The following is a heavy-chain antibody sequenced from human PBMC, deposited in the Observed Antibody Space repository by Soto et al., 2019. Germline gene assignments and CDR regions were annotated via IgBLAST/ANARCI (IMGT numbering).Heavy chain of an antibody. V-gene: IGHV3-23*01. Sequence: GWSLRLSCEASGFPFNTYAMTWFRQLPGMGLEWVSTTSIGGNTDFAESVRGRFSVSRDNSKNTLYLQMTNLRAEDAAIYFCAKDLRPVLVVPTKSGFDPWGQGTRVTVSS. CDR1: GFPFNTYA. CDR2: TSIGGNT. D-gene: IGHD3-10*01. CDR3: AKDLRPVLVVPTKSGFDP. J-gene: IGHJ5*02.